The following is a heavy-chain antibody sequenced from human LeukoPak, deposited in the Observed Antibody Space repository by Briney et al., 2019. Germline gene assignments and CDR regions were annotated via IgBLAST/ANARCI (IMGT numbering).Heavy chain of an antibody. V-gene: IGHV1-69*06. D-gene: IGHD3-16*01. CDR1: GGTFSSYA. Sequence: ASVKVSCTASGGTFSSYAISWVRQAPGQGLEWMGGIIPIFGTANYAQKFQGRVTMTEDTSTDTAYMELSSLRSEDTAVYYCATVGRVREWPRGEYYYYGMDVWGQGTTVTVSS. J-gene: IGHJ6*02. CDR3: ATVGRVREWPRGEYYYYGMDV. CDR2: IIPIFGTA.